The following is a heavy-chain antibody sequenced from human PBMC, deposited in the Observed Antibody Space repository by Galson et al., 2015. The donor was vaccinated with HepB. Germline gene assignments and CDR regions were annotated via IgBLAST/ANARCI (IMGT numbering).Heavy chain of an antibody. Sequence: SLRLSCAASGLTFSDYSMNWVRQAPGKGLEWVAYISSSSNTIYYADSVKGRFTISRDNAKKSWYLQMNTLRAEDTAVYYRAGPLRFLVPHDYWGQGTLVTVSS. V-gene: IGHV3-48*04. J-gene: IGHJ4*02. CDR3: AGPLRFLVPHDY. D-gene: IGHD3-3*01. CDR2: ISSSSNTI. CDR1: GLTFSDYS.